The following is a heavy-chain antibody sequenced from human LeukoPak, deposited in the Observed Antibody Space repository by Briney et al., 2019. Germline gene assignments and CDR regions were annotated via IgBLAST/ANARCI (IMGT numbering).Heavy chain of an antibody. Sequence: GGSLRLSCGGSGFTFSSYAMSWVRQAPGKGLEWVAFIRFDGSNKYYADSVKGRFTISRDNSENTLYLQMNSLRAEDTAVYYCAKDPHYWGQGSLVTVSS. CDR1: GFTFSSYA. V-gene: IGHV3-30*02. CDR2: IRFDGSNK. CDR3: AKDPHY. J-gene: IGHJ4*02.